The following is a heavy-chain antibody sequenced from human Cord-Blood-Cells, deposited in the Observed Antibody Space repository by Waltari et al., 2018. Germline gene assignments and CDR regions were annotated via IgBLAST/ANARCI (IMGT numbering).Heavy chain of an antibody. CDR2: IYTSGST. CDR3: ARERIVGATGWFDP. J-gene: IGHJ5*02. V-gene: IGHV4-4*07. CDR1: GGSISSSY. Sequence: QVQLQESGPGLVKPSETLSLTCPVSGGSISSSYWSWLRQPAGKGLEWIGRIYTSGSTNYNPSLKSRVTMSVDTSKNQFSLKLSSVTAADTAVYYCARERIVGATGWFDPWGQGTLVTVSS. D-gene: IGHD1-26*01.